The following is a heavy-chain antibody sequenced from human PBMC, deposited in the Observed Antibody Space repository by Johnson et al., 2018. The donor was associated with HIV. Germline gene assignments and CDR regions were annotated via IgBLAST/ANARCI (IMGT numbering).Heavy chain of an antibody. CDR3: AKADDLEDTSGYLSAFDI. V-gene: IGHV3-30*02. CDR2: IRYDGTKK. D-gene: IGHD3-22*01. J-gene: IGHJ3*02. CDR1: GFSFGSYG. Sequence: QEQLVESGGGVVQPGGSLRLSCAASGFSFGSYGMHWVRQAPGKGLAWVAFIRYDGTKKYYADSVKGRFTISRANSNNMLYLQMDSLRAEYTAAYYCAKADDLEDTSGYLSAFDIWGQGTMVTVSS.